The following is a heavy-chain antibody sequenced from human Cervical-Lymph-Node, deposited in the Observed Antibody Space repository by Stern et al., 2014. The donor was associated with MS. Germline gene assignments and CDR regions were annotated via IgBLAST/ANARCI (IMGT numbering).Heavy chain of an antibody. Sequence: EVQLVESGGGLVKPGGSLRLSCAASGFTFRTYTMNWVRQAPGQGLEWISSISARSADINYADSVKGRFTISRDNAKKSLFLQMNSLRVEDTAVYFCASVAVAGTGDQHYYYGLDVWGQGTTVTVSS. D-gene: IGHD6-19*01. V-gene: IGHV3-21*01. CDR3: ASVAVAGTGDQHYYYGLDV. CDR2: ISARSADI. J-gene: IGHJ6*02. CDR1: GFTFRTYT.